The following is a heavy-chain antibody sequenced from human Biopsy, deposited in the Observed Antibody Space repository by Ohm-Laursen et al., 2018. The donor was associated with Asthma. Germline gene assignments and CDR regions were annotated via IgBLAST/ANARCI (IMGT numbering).Heavy chain of an antibody. Sequence: GSLRLSCTAFGFTFGDYCMSWVRQVPGQGLEWVANIKHDGSEKNHVDSLKGRFTISRDNAKNSLYLQMNSLRAEDTAVYYCARTFHFWSPYHAEHYQLWGQGTLVTVSS. CDR2: IKHDGSEK. V-gene: IGHV3-7*01. J-gene: IGHJ1*01. CDR3: ARTFHFWSPYHAEHYQL. CDR1: GFTFGDYC. D-gene: IGHD3-3*02.